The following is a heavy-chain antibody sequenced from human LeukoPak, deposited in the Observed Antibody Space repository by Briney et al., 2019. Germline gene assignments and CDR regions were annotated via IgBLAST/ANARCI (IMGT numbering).Heavy chain of an antibody. J-gene: IGHJ4*02. CDR2: IYTSGST. V-gene: IGHV4-61*02. Sequence: SETLSLTCTVSGASISSGACYWSWVRQPAGKGLEWIGRIYTSGSTNYNPSLKSRVTISLDTSQNQLSFRLTSVTAADTAMYYCTREGYDNGDYWGQGALVTVSS. D-gene: IGHD3-16*01. CDR3: TREGYDNGDY. CDR1: GASISSGACY.